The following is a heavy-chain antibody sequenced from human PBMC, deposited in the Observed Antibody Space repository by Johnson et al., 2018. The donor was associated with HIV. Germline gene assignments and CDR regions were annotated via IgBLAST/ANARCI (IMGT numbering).Heavy chain of an antibody. J-gene: IGHJ3*01. CDR3: AKEGSTVI. V-gene: IGHV3-66*02. D-gene: IGHD4-11*01. CDR2: IYSGGST. CDR1: GFTFSSYW. Sequence: VQLVESGGGLVQPGGSLRLSCAASGFTFSSYWMSWVRQAPGKGLEWVSVIYSGGSTYYADSVKGRFTISRDNYKNTLYLQMNSLGAEDTAVYYCAKEGSTVIWGQGTMVSVSS.